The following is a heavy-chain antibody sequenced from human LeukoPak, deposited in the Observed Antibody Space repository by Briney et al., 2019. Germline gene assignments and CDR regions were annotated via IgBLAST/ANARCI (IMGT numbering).Heavy chain of an antibody. V-gene: IGHV1-69*02. Sequence: SVKVSCKASGGTFSSYTISWVRQAPGQGLEWMGRIIPILGITNYAQKFQGRVTITADKTTSTAYMELSSLRSEDTAVYYCARAAKQLVDYWGQGTLVTVSS. D-gene: IGHD6-13*01. J-gene: IGHJ4*02. CDR1: GGTFSSYT. CDR3: ARAAKQLVDY. CDR2: IIPILGIT.